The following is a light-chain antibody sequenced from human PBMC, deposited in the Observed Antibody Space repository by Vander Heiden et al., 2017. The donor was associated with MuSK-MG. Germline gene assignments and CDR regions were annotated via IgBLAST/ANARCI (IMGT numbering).Light chain of an antibody. CDR2: GAS. Sequence: EIVFTQPPVTQPLPPGERATLSCRASQSVSSSYLAWYQQKPGQAPRLLIYGASSRATGIPDRFSGSGSGTDFTLTISRLEPEDFAVYYCQQYGSSPYTFGQGTKLEIK. J-gene: IGKJ2*01. V-gene: IGKV3-20*01. CDR1: QSVSSSY. CDR3: QQYGSSPYT.